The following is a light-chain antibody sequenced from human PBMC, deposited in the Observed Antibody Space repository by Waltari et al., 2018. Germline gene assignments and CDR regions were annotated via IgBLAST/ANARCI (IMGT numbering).Light chain of an antibody. CDR2: DAS. CDR1: QSIRTC. J-gene: IGKJ2*01. CDR3: QQRSIWPYT. Sequence: EIVLTQSPATLSLSPGETATLSCRASQSIRTCVGWYQQKPGQAPRLLLFDASSRATGIPARFRGTGSGTDFTLTVSDLEPEDFGIYYCQQRSIWPYTFGQGTRLEIK. V-gene: IGKV3-11*01.